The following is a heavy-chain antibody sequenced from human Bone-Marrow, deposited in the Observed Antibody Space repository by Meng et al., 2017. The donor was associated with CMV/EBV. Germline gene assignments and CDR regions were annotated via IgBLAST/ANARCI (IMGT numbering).Heavy chain of an antibody. Sequence: QFSLVQSGAEVKKSGAEVKVSGKAVGYTFTSYGISWVRQAPGQGLEWMGWISAYNGNTNYAQKLQGRVTMTTDTSTSTAYMELRSLRSDDTAVYYCAVTYYYDSSGYYSFDYWGQGTLVTVSS. J-gene: IGHJ4*02. CDR2: ISAYNGNT. CDR3: AVTYYYDSSGYYSFDY. V-gene: IGHV1-18*01. D-gene: IGHD3-22*01. CDR1: GYTFTSYG.